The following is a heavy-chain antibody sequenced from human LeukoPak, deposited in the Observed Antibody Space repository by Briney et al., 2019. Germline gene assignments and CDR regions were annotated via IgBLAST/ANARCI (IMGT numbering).Heavy chain of an antibody. CDR2: IYYSGST. D-gene: IGHD3-22*01. CDR3: AREAYYDSSGYYTS. CDR1: GGSISSGDYY. J-gene: IGHJ4*02. V-gene: IGHV4-61*08. Sequence: SETLSLTCTVSGGSISSGDYYWSWIRQPPGKGLEWIGYIYYSGSTNYNPSLKSRVTIPVDTSKNQFSLKLSSVTAADTAVYYCAREAYYDSSGYYTSWGQGTLVTVSS.